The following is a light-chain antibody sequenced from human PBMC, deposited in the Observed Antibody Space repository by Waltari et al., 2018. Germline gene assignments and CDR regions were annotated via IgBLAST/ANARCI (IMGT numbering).Light chain of an antibody. J-gene: IGKJ4*01. CDR1: QTVSTIA. CDR2: STY. CDR3: QQYDGIVVT. Sequence: EIVWTQSPGTLSLSPGDRATLSCRASQTVSTIALSWYQQKPGQAPRVLIYSTYNRATGIPDRFSGSGYGTDFTLTINRLAPEDFAMYYCQQYDGIVVTFGGGTKVEI. V-gene: IGKV3-20*01.